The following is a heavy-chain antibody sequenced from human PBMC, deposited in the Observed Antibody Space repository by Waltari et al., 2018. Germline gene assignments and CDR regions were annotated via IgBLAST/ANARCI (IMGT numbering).Heavy chain of an antibody. CDR3: ARFTPSYYYDSSGQADY. J-gene: IGHJ4*02. D-gene: IGHD3-22*01. CDR2: SYHSVST. V-gene: IGHV4-38-2*01. Sequence: QVQLQESGPGLVKPSATLSLTCAVSGYSISSGSSWGWIRRPPGKGLEWIWSSYHSVSTYYNPSLKSRVTISVDTSKNQFSRKLSSVTAADTAVYYCARFTPSYYYDSSGQADYWGQGTLVTVSS. CDR1: GYSISSGSS.